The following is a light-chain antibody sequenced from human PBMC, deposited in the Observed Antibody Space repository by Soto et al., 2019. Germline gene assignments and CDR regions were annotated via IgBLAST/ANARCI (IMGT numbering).Light chain of an antibody. CDR2: DAS. J-gene: IGKJ1*01. Sequence: DIQMTQSPSTLSVSVGDRVTITCRASQSISSWLAWYQQKPGKAPKLLIYDASSLESGVPSRFSGSGSGTEFTLTISSLQPDDFAVYYCQQYGSSPRTFGQGTKVDI. V-gene: IGKV1-5*01. CDR1: QSISSW. CDR3: QQYGSSPRT.